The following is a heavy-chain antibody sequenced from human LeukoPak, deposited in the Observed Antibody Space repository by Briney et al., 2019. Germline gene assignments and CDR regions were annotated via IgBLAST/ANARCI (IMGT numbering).Heavy chain of an antibody. Sequence: GGSLRLSCVASGFTFSSYAMSWVRQAPGKGLEWVSAISGSGGSTYYADSVKGRFTISRDNSKNTLYLQMNSLRAEDTAVYYCAKGRYYDSSGYNYAPFDAFDIWGQGTMVTVSS. CDR1: GFTFSSYA. CDR3: AKGRYYDSSGYNYAPFDAFDI. CDR2: ISGSGGST. J-gene: IGHJ3*02. V-gene: IGHV3-23*01. D-gene: IGHD3-22*01.